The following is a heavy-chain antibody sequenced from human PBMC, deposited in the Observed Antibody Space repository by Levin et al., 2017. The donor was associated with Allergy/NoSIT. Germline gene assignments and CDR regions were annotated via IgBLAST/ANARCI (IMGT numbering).Heavy chain of an antibody. CDR3: ARHPTLLFGGIAVAGPSDY. CDR1: GYSFTSYW. Sequence: GGSLRLSCKGSGYSFTSYWIGWVRQMPGKGLEWMGIIYPGDSDTRYSPSFQGQVTISADKSISTAYLQWSSLKASDTAMYYCARHPTLLFGGIAVAGPSDYWGQGTLVTVSS. J-gene: IGHJ4*02. V-gene: IGHV5-51*01. D-gene: IGHD6-19*01. CDR2: IYPGDSDT.